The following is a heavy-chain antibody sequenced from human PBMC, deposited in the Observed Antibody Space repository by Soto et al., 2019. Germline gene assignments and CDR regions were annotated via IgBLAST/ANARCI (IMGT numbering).Heavy chain of an antibody. J-gene: IGHJ3*02. V-gene: IGHV1-18*04. CDR1: VYTYTSYD. CDR2: ISAYNGNT. D-gene: IGHD4-17*01. CDR3: AINHDYGDYFDASDI. Sequence: ASVTVSRQASVYTYTSYDRHWVRQAPGQGLEWMGWISAYNGNTNYAQKLQGRVSMTTDTSTSTAYMELRSLRSDDTAVYYCAINHDYGDYFDASDIWGQGTMVTVSS.